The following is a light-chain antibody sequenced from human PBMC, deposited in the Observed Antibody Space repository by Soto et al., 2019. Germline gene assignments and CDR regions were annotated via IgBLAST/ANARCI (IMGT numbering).Light chain of an antibody. CDR1: QRIRTS. CDR3: QQSYSVPPT. Sequence: DVQMTQSPSSLSASVGDRVTITCRASQRIRTSLNWYQQKPGKAPRLLIYDVSSLQSEVPSRFSGSGSGTDFTLTISNLQPEDFATYYCQQSYSVPPTFGQGTKLEI. V-gene: IGKV1-39*01. J-gene: IGKJ2*01. CDR2: DVS.